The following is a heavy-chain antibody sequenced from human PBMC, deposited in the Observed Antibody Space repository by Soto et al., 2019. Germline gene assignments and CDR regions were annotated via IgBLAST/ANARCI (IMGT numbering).Heavy chain of an antibody. D-gene: IGHD4-17*01. Sequence: GESLKISCKGSGYSFTSYWIGWVRQMPGKGLEWMGIIYPGDSDTRYSPSFQGQVTISADKSISTAYLQWSSLKASDTAMYYCARNQGGPGDDYGDYRDERDAFDIWGQGTMVTVSS. CDR3: ARNQGGPGDDYGDYRDERDAFDI. CDR2: IYPGDSDT. CDR1: GYSFTSYW. J-gene: IGHJ3*02. V-gene: IGHV5-51*01.